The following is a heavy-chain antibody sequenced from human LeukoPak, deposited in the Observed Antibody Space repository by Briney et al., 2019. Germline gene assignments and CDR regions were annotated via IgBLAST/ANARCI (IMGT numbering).Heavy chain of an antibody. D-gene: IGHD3-22*01. V-gene: IGHV4-30-4*01. CDR2: IYYSGST. Sequence: SETLSLTCTVSGGSISSGDYYWSWIRQPPGTGLEWIVYIYYSGSTYYNPSLKSRVTISVDTSKNQFSLKLSSVTAADTAVYYCARVKILDYDSSGYYYYYGMDVWGQGTTVTVSS. J-gene: IGHJ6*02. CDR1: GGSISSGDYY. CDR3: ARVKILDYDSSGYYYYYGMDV.